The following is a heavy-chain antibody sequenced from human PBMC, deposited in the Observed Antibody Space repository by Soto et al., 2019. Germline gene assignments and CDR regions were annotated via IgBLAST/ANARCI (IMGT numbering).Heavy chain of an antibody. CDR2: MNPNSGNT. V-gene: IGHV1-8*02. J-gene: IGHJ4*02. D-gene: IGHD3-3*01. CDR3: ARLGYSIFGVVITYFDY. Sequence: QVQLVQSGAEVKKPGSSVKVSCKASGGTFSSYAINWVRQATGQGLEWMGWMNPNSGNTGYAQKFQGRVTMTRNTSISTAYMELSSLRSEDTAVYYCARLGYSIFGVVITYFDYWGQGTLVTVSS. CDR1: GGTFSSYA.